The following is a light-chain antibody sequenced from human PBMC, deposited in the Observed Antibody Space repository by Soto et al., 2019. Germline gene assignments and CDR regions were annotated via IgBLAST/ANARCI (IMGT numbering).Light chain of an antibody. V-gene: IGKV1-12*01. CDR2: AAS. CDR3: QQANTFPLT. CDR1: QGIRSW. J-gene: IGKJ3*01. Sequence: DIQMTQSPSSVSASVGDRVTITCRASQGIRSWVAWYQQKPGKAPNLLIYAASSLKSGVPSRFSGSGSGTDFTLPISSLQPEDFATYYCQQANTFPLTFGPGTKVDIK.